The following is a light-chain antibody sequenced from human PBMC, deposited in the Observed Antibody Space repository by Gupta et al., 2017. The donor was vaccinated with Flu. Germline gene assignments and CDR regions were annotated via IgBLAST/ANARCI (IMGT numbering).Light chain of an antibody. CDR2: EDK. CDR1: SGSIASNF. Sequence: NFMLTQPHSVSESPGTTVIIACTRSSGSIASNFVQWYQQRPGSSHSIVIYEDKQKPSGVPARFLCYTEASYTSAQTIIARLEAEDDDYYFCPYSDSSSLVFGGGTKLTVL. V-gene: IGLV6-57*01. J-gene: IGLJ3*02. CDR3: PYSDSSSLV.